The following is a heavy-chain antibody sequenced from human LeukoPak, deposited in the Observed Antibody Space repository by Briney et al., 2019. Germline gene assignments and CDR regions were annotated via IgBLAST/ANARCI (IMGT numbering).Heavy chain of an antibody. Sequence: SETLSLTCAVSGGSISSSSLSWGWIRPPPGKGLEWIGTIFYSGSPYYNPSLKSRVTISADTSKNQFSLNLRSVTAADTAVYYCAVSSGGDAFDIWGQGTVVTVSS. CDR2: IFYSGSP. CDR1: GGSISSSSLS. J-gene: IGHJ3*02. CDR3: AVSSGGDAFDI. V-gene: IGHV4-39*01. D-gene: IGHD6-25*01.